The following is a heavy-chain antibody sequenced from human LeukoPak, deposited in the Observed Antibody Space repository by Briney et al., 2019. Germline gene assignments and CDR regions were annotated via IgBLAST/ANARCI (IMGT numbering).Heavy chain of an antibody. V-gene: IGHV3-48*02. CDR1: GFTFSSYS. J-gene: IGHJ4*02. D-gene: IGHD6-19*01. CDR2: ISSSSSTI. CDR3: AREGGWYSGGYFDY. Sequence: GGSLRLSCAASGFTFSSYSMNWVRQAPGKGMEWVSYISSSSSTIYYADSVKGRFTISRDNAKNSLYLQMNSLRDEDTAVYYCAREGGWYSGGYFDYWGQGTLVTVSS.